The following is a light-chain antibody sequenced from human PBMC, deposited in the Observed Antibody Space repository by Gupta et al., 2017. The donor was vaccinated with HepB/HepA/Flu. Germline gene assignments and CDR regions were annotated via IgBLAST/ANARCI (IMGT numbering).Light chain of an antibody. CDR1: QYVNIY. CDR2: DAS. J-gene: IGKJ5*01. CDR3: QQRRSWPIT. Sequence: EIVLTQSPGTLSLSPGERATLSCRASQYVNIYLAWYQQKPGQAPRLLIYDASNRATGIPARFSGSETGTDFTLTISSLDPEDFAVYYCQQRRSWPITVGQGTRLE. V-gene: IGKV3-11*01.